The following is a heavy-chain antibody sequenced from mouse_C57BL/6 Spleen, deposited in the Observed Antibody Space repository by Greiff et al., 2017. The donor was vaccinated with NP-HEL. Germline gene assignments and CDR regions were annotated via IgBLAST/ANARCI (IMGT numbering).Heavy chain of an antibody. CDR2: IYPSDSET. J-gene: IGHJ2*01. CDR1: GYTFTSYW. V-gene: IGHV1-61*01. CDR3: ARSAVVATRNFDY. Sequence: VQLQQPGAELVRPGSSVKLSCKASGYTFTSYWIDWVKQRPGQGLEWIGNIYPSDSETHYTQKFKDKATLTVDKSSNTAYLQLSSLTSEDSAVYYCARSAVVATRNFDYWGQGTTLTVSS. D-gene: IGHD1-1*01.